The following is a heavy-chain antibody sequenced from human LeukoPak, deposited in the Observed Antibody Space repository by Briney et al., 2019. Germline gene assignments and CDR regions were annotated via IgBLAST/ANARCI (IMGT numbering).Heavy chain of an antibody. D-gene: IGHD3-3*01. V-gene: IGHV4-61*02. CDR3: ARGTYNDFWSGYPWWY. CDR2: IYTGGST. J-gene: IGHJ4*02. Sequence: SETLSLTCTVSGGSISSGSYYWSWIRQPAGKGLEWIGRIYTGGSTNYNPSLKSRVTISVDTSKNQFSLKLSSVTAADTAVYYCARGTYNDFWSGYPWWYWGQGTLVTVSS. CDR1: GGSISSGSYY.